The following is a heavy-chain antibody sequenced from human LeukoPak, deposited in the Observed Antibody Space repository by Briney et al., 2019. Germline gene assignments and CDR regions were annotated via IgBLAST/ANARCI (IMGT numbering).Heavy chain of an antibody. V-gene: IGHV4-38-2*02. CDR3: ARDEGRATVITPGEHAFDI. J-gene: IGHJ3*02. CDR2: IYHSGST. D-gene: IGHD4-23*01. Sequence: PSETLSLTCTVSGYSISGGYYWGWIRQPPGKGLEWIGNIYHSGSTYYNPSLKSRVTILVDTSKNQFSLNLNSVTAADTAVYFCARDEGRATVITPGEHAFDIWGQGTMVTVSS. CDR1: GYSISGGYY.